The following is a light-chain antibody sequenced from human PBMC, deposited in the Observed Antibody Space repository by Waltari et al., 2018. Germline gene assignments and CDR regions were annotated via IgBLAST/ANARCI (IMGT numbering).Light chain of an antibody. CDR3: SSYTSIIPPFL. J-gene: IGLJ1*01. CDR1: SSDLGGYSF. CDR2: DVS. Sequence: QSALTQPASVSGSPGQSITISCTRSSSDLGGYSFVSLYQQHPGKAPKLMIYDVSHRPSGLSNRFSGCKSGNTASLTISGLQPEDEADYYCSSYTSIIPPFLFGTGTKVTVL. V-gene: IGLV2-14*01.